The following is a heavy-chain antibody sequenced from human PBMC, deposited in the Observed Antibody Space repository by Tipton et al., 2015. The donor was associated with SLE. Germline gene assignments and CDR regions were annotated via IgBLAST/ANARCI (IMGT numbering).Heavy chain of an antibody. J-gene: IGHJ5*02. D-gene: IGHD6-13*01. V-gene: IGHV4-34*01. CDR3: ARDPYDSTWRNGWFDP. CDR2: IADTGSP. Sequence: TLSLTCAVYGGSFSGYHWTWIRQPPGQGLEWIGEIADTGSPNYNPSLKSRVTISTDTSKNEIYLKLTSVTATDTAVYFWARDPYDSTWRNGWFDPWGQGTLVTVSS. CDR1: GGSFSGYH.